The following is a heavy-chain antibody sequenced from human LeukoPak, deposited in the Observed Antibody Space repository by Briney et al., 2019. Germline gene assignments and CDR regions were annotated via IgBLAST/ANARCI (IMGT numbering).Heavy chain of an antibody. CDR2: ISGSGTNT. Sequence: GGSLRLSCAASGFTFSSYVMSWVRQAPGKGLEWVSGISGSGTNTYYADSVKGRFTISSDNPKSTLYLQVETEAITNTAVYYCAIGPRQKRGLSTYWGQGTLVTVSS. J-gene: IGHJ4*02. V-gene: IGHV3-23*01. CDR1: GFTFSSYV. CDR3: AIGPRQKRGLSTY. D-gene: IGHD3/OR15-3a*01.